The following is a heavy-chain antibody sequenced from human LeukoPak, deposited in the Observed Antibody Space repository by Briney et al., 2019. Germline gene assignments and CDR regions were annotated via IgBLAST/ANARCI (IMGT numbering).Heavy chain of an antibody. V-gene: IGHV3-11*01. CDR2: ISSSGSTI. D-gene: IGHD2-15*01. CDR3: AGAGGPDAFDI. CDR1: GFTFSDYY. Sequence: MSGGSLRLSCAASGFTFSDYYMSWIRQAPGKGLEWVSYISSSGSTIYYADSVKGRFTISRDNAKSSLYLQMNSLRAEDTAVYYCAGAGGPDAFDIWGQGTMVTVSS. J-gene: IGHJ3*02.